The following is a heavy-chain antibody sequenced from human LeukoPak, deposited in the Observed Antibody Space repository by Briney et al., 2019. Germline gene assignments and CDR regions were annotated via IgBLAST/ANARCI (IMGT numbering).Heavy chain of an antibody. CDR1: GGSISSGSYY. V-gene: IGHV4-30-4*08. CDR3: ARGRKDIVVVPAASPLLYHYYYYMDV. J-gene: IGHJ6*03. CDR2: IYYSGST. D-gene: IGHD2-2*01. Sequence: SETLSLTCTVSGGSISSGSYYWSWIRQPPGKGLEWIGYIYYSGSTYYNPSLKSRVTISVDTSKNQFSLKLSSVTAADTAVYYCARGRKDIVVVPAASPLLYHYYYYMDVWGKGTTVTVSS.